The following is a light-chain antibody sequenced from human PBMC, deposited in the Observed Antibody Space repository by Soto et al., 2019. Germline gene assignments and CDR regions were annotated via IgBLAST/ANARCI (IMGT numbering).Light chain of an antibody. CDR3: QESGSSPRT. V-gene: IGKV3-20*01. CDR2: GAS. J-gene: IGKJ1*01. CDR1: QTITGSY. Sequence: EIVLTQSPGIMSLSSGERATLSCRASQTITGSYLAWYQQKPGQAPRLLIYGASVRATGIPDRFSCSGSGTDFTLTISRVEPEDFAVYYCQESGSSPRTFGQGTKVEIK.